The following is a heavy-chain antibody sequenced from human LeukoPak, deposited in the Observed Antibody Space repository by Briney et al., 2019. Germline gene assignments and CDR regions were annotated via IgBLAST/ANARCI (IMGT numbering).Heavy chain of an antibody. CDR3: AREGGSGSYSYHFDF. V-gene: IGHV1-46*02. D-gene: IGHD1-26*01. CDR1: GYTFNSYY. Sequence: ASVKVSCKASGYTFNSYYMHWVRQAPGQGLEWRGIIKPSGGSASYAQKFQGRVTMTRDTSTSTVYMELSSLRSEDTAVYYCAREGGSGSYSYHFDFWGQGAPLTVSS. CDR2: IKPSGGSA. J-gene: IGHJ4*02.